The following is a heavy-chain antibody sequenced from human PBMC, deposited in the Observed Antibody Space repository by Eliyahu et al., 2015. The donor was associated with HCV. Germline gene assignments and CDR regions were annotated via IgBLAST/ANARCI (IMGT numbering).Heavy chain of an antibody. CDR3: ARVSTELLLWDWWYYLDV. V-gene: IGHV2-26*01. J-gene: IGHJ6*03. D-gene: IGHD3-10*01. CDR2: IFSNDAK. CDR1: GFSLTNRLG. Sequence: QVTLKESGPVLVKPTETLTLTCSVSGFSLTNRLGVSWIRQPPGKALEWLAHIFSNDAKSYSTSLKSRLSISKDTSKSHVVLTMTNMDPVDTGTYYCARVSTELLLWDWWYYLDVWGKGTTVTVSS.